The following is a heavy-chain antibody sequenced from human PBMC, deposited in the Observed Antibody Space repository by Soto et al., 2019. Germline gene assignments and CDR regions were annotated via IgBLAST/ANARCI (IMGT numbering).Heavy chain of an antibody. CDR3: ARDAGSSSWYTGYNWFAP. Sequence: GASVKVSCKASGGTFSSYAISWVRQAPGQGLEWMGGIIPIFGTANYAQKFQGRVTITADESTSTAYMELSSLRSEDTAVYYCARDAGSSSWYTGYNWFAPWGQGTLVTVSS. CDR1: GGTFSSYA. CDR2: IIPIFGTA. D-gene: IGHD6-13*01. J-gene: IGHJ5*02. V-gene: IGHV1-69*13.